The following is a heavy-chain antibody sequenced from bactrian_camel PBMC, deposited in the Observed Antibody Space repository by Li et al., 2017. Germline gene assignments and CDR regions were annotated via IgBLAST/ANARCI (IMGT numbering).Heavy chain of an antibody. CDR1: GITSSRHD. Sequence: QLVESGGGSVQPGESLRLSCVASGITSSRHDMSWVRQAPGNGLEWVASISPSSTYTFYADSMKGRFTISRDNSRNTLYLQLNSLKTEDTAMYYCGRCPNRNCPQRGQGTQVTVS. CDR3: GRCPNRNCPQ. J-gene: IGHJ4*01. CDR2: ISPSSTYT. V-gene: IGHV3-2*01. D-gene: IGHD8*01.